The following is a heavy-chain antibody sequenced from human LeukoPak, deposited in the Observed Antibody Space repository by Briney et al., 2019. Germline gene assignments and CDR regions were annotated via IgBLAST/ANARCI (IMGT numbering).Heavy chain of an antibody. Sequence: GGSLRLSCAAPGFTFSSWWMHWVRQAPGKGLVWVSCINTDGSRTSYADSVKGRFTISRDNSKNTLYLQMNSLRAEDTAVYYCAKDGPGYDSSGYYYEASYFDYWGQGTLVTVPS. CDR3: AKDGPGYDSSGYYYEASYFDY. V-gene: IGHV3-74*01. J-gene: IGHJ4*02. CDR1: GFTFSSWW. D-gene: IGHD3-22*01. CDR2: INTDGSRT.